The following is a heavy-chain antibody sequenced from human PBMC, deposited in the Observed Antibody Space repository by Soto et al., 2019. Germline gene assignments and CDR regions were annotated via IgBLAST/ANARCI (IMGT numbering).Heavy chain of an antibody. D-gene: IGHD3-22*01. CDR2: ISSNGGGT. J-gene: IGHJ3*02. CDR3: VKEHVRYDSSGPDAFDI. V-gene: IGHV3-64D*06. Sequence: PGGSLRLSCSASGFTFSSFAMHWVRQAPGKGLEYVSAISSNGGGTYYADSVKGRFTISRDNSKNTLYFQMSSLRAEDTAVYYCVKEHVRYDSSGPDAFDIWGQGTMVTVSS. CDR1: GFTFSSFA.